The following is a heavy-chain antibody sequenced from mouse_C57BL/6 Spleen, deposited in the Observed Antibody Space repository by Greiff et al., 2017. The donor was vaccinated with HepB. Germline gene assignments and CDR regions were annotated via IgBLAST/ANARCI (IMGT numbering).Heavy chain of an antibody. D-gene: IGHD2-3*01. CDR1: GFSLTSYG. J-gene: IGHJ4*01. CDR3: ARHRGGYSYYAMDY. Sequence: QVQLKQSGPGLVAPSQSLSITCTVSGFSLTSYGVHWVRQPPGKGLEWLVVIWSDGSTTYNSALKSRLSISKDNSKSQVFVKMNSLQTDDTAMYYCARHRGGYSYYAMDYWGQGTAVTVSS. V-gene: IGHV2-6-1*01. CDR2: IWSDGST.